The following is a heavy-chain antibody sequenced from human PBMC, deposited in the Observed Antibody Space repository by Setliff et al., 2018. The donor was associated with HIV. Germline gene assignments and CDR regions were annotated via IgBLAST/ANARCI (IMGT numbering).Heavy chain of an antibody. CDR1: GFTFSSYS. J-gene: IGHJ6*03. V-gene: IGHV3-48*01. Sequence: GGSLRLSCAASGFTFSSYSMNWVRQTPGKGLEWVSYISSSDATIYYADSVKGRFTISRDNAKNSLYLQMSSLRAEDTAVYYCARVSITYWYSIPRDYYYYMDVWGEGTTVTVSS. D-gene: IGHD2-8*02. CDR3: ARVSITYWYSIPRDYYYYMDV. CDR2: ISSSDATI.